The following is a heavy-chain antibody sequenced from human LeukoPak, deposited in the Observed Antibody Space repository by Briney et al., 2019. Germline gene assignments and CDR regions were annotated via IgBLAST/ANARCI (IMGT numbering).Heavy chain of an antibody. D-gene: IGHD4-17*01. V-gene: IGHV3-23*01. CDR3: AKDYGNNDY. CDR1: GFTFTKYA. CDR2: IGGSGTKT. Sequence: GGSLRLSCAASGFTFTKYAMSWVRQAAGKGLEWVSAIGGSGTKTFYAESVKGRFTISRDNSKNTLYLQMNSLRAEDTAVYYCAKDYGNNDYWGQGTLVTVSS. J-gene: IGHJ4*02.